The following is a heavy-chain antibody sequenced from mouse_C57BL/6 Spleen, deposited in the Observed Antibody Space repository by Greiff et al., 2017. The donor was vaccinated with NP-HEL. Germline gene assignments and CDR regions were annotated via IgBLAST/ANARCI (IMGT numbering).Heavy chain of an antibody. CDR1: CYTFTDYY. CDR3: ARGNWDEGYAMDY. D-gene: IGHD4-1*01. CDR2: IYPGSGNT. V-gene: IGHV1-84*01. J-gene: IGHJ4*01. Sequence: QVQLQQSGPELVKPGASVKIFCKASCYTFTDYYINWVKQRPGQGLWWIGWIYPGSGNTKFNEKFKGKATLTVDTSSSTAYMQLSSLTSEDSAVYFCARGNWDEGYAMDYWGQGTSVTVSS.